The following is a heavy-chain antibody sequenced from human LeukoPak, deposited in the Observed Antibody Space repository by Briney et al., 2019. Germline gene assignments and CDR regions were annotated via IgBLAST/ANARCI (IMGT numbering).Heavy chain of an antibody. CDR2: IYHSGST. Sequence: SETLSLTCTVSGYSISSGYYWGWIRQPPGKGLEWIGSIYHSGSTYYNPSLKSRVTISVDTSKNQFSLKLSSVTAADTAVYYCARAKDSYDILTGWYYFDYWGQGTLVTVSS. CDR3: ARAKDSYDILTGWYYFDY. CDR1: GYSISSGYY. V-gene: IGHV4-38-2*02. D-gene: IGHD3-9*01. J-gene: IGHJ4*02.